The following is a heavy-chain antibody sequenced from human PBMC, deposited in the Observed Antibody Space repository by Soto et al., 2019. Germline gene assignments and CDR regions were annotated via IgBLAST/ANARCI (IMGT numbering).Heavy chain of an antibody. CDR2: INSDGSST. J-gene: IGHJ6*03. Sequence: EVQLVESGGGLVQPGGSLRLSCVDSGFSFSNYGMHWVRQAPGKGLVWVSHINSDGSSTSYADSVKGRFTISRDNAKNTLYLQVNSLRVEDTAMYYCVRGGFEEYFHYMELWGKGTTVTVAS. V-gene: IGHV3-74*01. CDR1: GFSFSNYG. D-gene: IGHD3-10*01. CDR3: VRGGFEEYFHYMEL.